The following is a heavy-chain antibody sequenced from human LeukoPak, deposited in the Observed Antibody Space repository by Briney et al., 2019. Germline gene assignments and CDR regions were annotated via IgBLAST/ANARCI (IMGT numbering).Heavy chain of an antibody. D-gene: IGHD2-8*01. Sequence: GESLKISCKGSGYSFTNFWIGWVRQMPGKGLEWMGIIYPGDSDTRYSPSFQGQVTISADKSISTAYLQWSSLKASDTAMYYCARNRGYCTNGVCYTGYMDVWGKGTTVTVSS. CDR2: IYPGDSDT. V-gene: IGHV5-51*01. J-gene: IGHJ6*03. CDR1: GYSFTNFW. CDR3: ARNRGYCTNGVCYTGYMDV.